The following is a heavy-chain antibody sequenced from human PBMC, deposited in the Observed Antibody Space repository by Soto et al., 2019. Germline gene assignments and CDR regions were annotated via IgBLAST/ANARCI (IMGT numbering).Heavy chain of an antibody. J-gene: IGHJ1*01. D-gene: IGHD4-17*01. CDR1: GGTFSSYA. Sequence: QVQLVQSGAEVKKPGSSVKVSCKASGGTFSSYAISWVRQAPGQGLEWMGGIIPIFGTANYAQKFQGRVTITADESTSTAYMELSSLRSEDTAVYYCARGGYGDYTNGPDAEYFQHWGQGTLVTVSS. CDR2: IIPIFGTA. CDR3: ARGGYGDYTNGPDAEYFQH. V-gene: IGHV1-69*01.